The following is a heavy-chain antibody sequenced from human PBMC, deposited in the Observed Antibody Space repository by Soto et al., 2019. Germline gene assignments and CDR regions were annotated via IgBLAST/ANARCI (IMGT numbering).Heavy chain of an antibody. CDR2: IYYSGST. CDR3: AREGDCSGGSCYVAFDI. V-gene: IGHV4-59*01. Sequence: SETLSLTCTVSGGSISSYYWSWIRQPPGKGLEWIGYIYYSGSTNYNPSLKSRVTISVDTSKNQFSLNLSSVTAADTAVYYCAREGDCSGGSCYVAFDIWGQGTMVTVSS. D-gene: IGHD2-15*01. J-gene: IGHJ3*02. CDR1: GGSISSYY.